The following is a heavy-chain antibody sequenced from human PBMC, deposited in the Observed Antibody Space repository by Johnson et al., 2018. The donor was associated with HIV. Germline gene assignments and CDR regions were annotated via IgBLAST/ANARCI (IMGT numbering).Heavy chain of an antibody. CDR2: ISYDGSNK. V-gene: IGHV3-30*04. D-gene: IGHD6-19*01. J-gene: IGHJ3*02. CDR3: AKIIGYSSGWEI. Sequence: QVQLVESGGGVVQPGRSLRLSCAASGFTFSSYALHWVRQAPGKGLEWVAIISYDGSNKYYADSVRGRFTLSRDNSKNTLYLQMNSLRAEDTAVYYCAKIIGYSSGWEIWGQGTMVTVSS. CDR1: GFTFSSYA.